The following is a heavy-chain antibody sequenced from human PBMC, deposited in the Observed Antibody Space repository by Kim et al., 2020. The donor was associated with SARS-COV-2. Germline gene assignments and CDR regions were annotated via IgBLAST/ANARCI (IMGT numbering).Heavy chain of an antibody. D-gene: IGHD6-25*01. J-gene: IGHJ4*02. V-gene: IGHV3-23*01. Sequence: GGSLRLSCAASGFTFIPYAMNWVRQAPGKGLEWVSVIDETGDSTYYADSVKGRFTISRDNYKKTVYLQMNSLRAEDTAVYYCAKDRHGIATTTVGLDFWGLGTLVTVSS. CDR3: AKDRHGIATTTVGLDF. CDR2: IDETGDST. CDR1: GFTFIPYA.